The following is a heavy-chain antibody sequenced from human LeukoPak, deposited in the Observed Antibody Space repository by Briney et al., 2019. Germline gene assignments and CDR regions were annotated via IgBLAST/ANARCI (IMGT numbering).Heavy chain of an antibody. D-gene: IGHD1-26*01. CDR2: IRSKANSCAT. CDR3: TSLDIVGATDYYYYMDV. V-gene: IGHV3-73*01. J-gene: IGHJ6*03. CDR1: GFTFSGSA. Sequence: PGGSLRLSCAASGFTFSGSAMHWVRQASGKGLEWVGRIRSKANSCATAYAASVKGRFTISRDDSKNTAYLQMNSLKTEDTAVYYCTSLDIVGATDYYYYMDVWGKGTTVTVSS.